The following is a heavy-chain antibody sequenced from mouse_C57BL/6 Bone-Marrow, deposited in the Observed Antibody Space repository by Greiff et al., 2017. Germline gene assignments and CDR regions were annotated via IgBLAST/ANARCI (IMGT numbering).Heavy chain of an antibody. V-gene: IGHV1-74*01. CDR1: GYTFTSYW. CDR3: AIILHLDV. CDR2: IPPSDSDT. J-gene: IGHJ1*03. Sequence: VQLQQPGAELVKPGASVKVSCKASGYTFTSYWMHWVKQRPGPGLEWIGRIPPSDSDTNSNHKFKGKATFTVDKPSSTHYMQLTSRKSVDTAVYDCAIILHLDVWGTGTTVTVSS.